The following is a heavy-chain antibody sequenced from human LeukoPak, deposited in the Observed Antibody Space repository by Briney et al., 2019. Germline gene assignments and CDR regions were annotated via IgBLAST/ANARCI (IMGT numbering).Heavy chain of an antibody. CDR3: ARELATSYCGGDCYPALGY. CDR1: GYTFTGYY. Sequence: GASVKVSCKASGYTFTGYYMHWVRQAPGQGLGWMGWINPNSGGTNYAQKFQGRVTMTRDTSISTAYMELSRLRSDDTAVYYCARELATSYCGGDCYPALGYWGQGTLVTVSS. CDR2: INPNSGGT. D-gene: IGHD2-21*02. J-gene: IGHJ4*02. V-gene: IGHV1-2*02.